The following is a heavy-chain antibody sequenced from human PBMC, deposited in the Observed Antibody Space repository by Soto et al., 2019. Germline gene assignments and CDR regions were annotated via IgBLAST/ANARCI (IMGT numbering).Heavy chain of an antibody. Sequence: EVVLLESGGGLVQPGGSLRLSCEVSGFAFSFYSMSWVRQAPGKGLEWVASISGNGGTTYYAASGKGRFTFSRDNSTNTLYLQMNNLRGEDTAVYYCAKDRGGFTNGWEFFDSWGQGTLVTVSS. CDR2: ISGNGGTT. V-gene: IGHV3-23*01. J-gene: IGHJ4*02. D-gene: IGHD3-10*01. CDR3: AKDRGGFTNGWEFFDS. CDR1: GFAFSFYS.